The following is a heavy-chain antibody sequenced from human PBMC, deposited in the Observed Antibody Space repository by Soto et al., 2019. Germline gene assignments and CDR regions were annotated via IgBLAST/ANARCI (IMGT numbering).Heavy chain of an antibody. J-gene: IGHJ4*02. CDR1: GYTFTSYD. CDR3: GREKLDYFDY. CDR2: MNPNSGNT. V-gene: IGHV1-8*01. Sequence: QVQLVQSGAEVKKPGASVKVSCKASGYTFTSYDITWVRQATGQGLEWMGWMNPNSGNTGYAQQFQGRVTMTRNISISTAYMELSSLRSEDTAVYYCGREKLDYFDYWGQGTLVTVSS.